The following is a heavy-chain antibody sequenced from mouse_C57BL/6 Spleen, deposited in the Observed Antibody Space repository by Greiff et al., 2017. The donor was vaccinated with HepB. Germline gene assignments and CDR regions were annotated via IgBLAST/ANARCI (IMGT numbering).Heavy chain of an antibody. Sequence: VQLQQSGPELVKPGASVKISCKASGYAFSSSWMNWVKQRPGKGLEWIGRIYPGDGDTNYNGKFKGKATLTADKSSSTAYMQLSSLTSEDSAVYFCARQYYDYSYYVDYWGQGTTLTVSS. CDR3: ARQYYDYSYYVDY. CDR1: GYAFSSSW. J-gene: IGHJ2*01. V-gene: IGHV1-82*01. CDR2: IYPGDGDT. D-gene: IGHD2-4*01.